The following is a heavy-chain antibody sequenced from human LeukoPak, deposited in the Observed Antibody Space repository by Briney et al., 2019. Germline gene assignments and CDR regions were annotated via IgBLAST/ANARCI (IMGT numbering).Heavy chain of an antibody. D-gene: IGHD3-10*01. CDR1: GGSISSYY. J-gene: IGHJ4*02. CDR2: IHYSGST. CDR3: ANMDYGSGSYYFDY. Sequence: PSETLSLTCAVSGGSISSYYWNWIRQPPGKGLEWIGYIHYSGSTNYNPSLKSRVTISVDTSKNQFSLKLSSVTAADTAVYYCANMDYGSGSYYFDYWGQGTLVTVSS. V-gene: IGHV4-59*01.